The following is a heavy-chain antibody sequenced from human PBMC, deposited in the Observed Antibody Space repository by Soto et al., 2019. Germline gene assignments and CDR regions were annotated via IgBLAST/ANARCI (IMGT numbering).Heavy chain of an antibody. J-gene: IGHJ5*02. CDR3: ARDLGYCSGGSCFARGSWFDP. CDR2: ISPIHGIA. D-gene: IGHD2-15*01. V-gene: IGHV1-69*04. CDR1: GYTFTSYG. Sequence: GASVKVSCKASGYTFTSYGISWVRQAPGQGLEWMGRISPIHGIANYAQKLQGRVTITADKSTSTAYMELSSLRSEDTAVYYCARDLGYCSGGSCFARGSWFDPWGQGTLVTVSS.